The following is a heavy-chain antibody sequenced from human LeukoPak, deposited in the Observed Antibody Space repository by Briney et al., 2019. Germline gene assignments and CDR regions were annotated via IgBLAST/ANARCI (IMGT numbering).Heavy chain of an antibody. D-gene: IGHD2-8*01. CDR2: INPNSGGT. V-gene: IGHV1-2*02. CDR1: GYTVTGYY. J-gene: IGHJ4*02. CDR3: ARAENGLDY. Sequence: GSVKVSCKASGYTVTGYYMHWVRQAPGQGLEWMGWINPNSGGTNYAQKFQGRVTMTRDTSISTACMELSRLRSDDTAVYYCARAENGLDYWGQGTLVTVSS.